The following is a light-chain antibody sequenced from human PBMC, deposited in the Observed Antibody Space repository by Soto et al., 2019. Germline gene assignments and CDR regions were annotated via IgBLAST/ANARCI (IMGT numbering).Light chain of an antibody. CDR1: QSVAGS. CDR3: QQRSNRNT. J-gene: IGKJ5*01. V-gene: IGKV3-11*01. Sequence: EIVLTQSPATLSLSPGERATHSCRASQSVAGSLALYQQKLGAAASLLFYDLTSRGAATPARFSGSGSGTDSIPTVISQEPEYFALYCLQQRSNRNTFGQGTVVEMK. CDR2: DLT.